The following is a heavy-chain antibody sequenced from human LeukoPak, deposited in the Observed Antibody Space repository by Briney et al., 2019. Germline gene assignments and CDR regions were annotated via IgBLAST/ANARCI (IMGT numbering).Heavy chain of an antibody. CDR3: ASTRGSSASRGFDI. CDR2: IYHSGST. D-gene: IGHD3-16*01. J-gene: IGHJ3*02. V-gene: IGHV4-4*02. Sequence: SETLSLTCAVSGGSISSSNWWSWVRQPPGKGLEWIGEIYHSGSTNYNPSLKSRVTISVDKSKNQFSLKLSSVTAADTAVYYCASTRGSSASRGFDIWGQGTMVIVSS. CDR1: GGSISSSNW.